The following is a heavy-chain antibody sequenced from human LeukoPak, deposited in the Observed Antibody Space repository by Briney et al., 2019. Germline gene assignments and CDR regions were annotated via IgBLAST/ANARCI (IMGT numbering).Heavy chain of an antibody. CDR1: GFTFSSYS. CDR3: TKVDGVLPDAFDI. Sequence: GGSLRLSCAASGFTFSSYSMNWVRQAPGKGLEWVSSISSSSSYIYYADSVKGRFTISRDNAKNSLYLQMNSLRVEDTALYYCTKVDGVLPDAFDIWGQGTMVTVSS. CDR2: ISSSSSYI. V-gene: IGHV3-21*04. D-gene: IGHD5-24*01. J-gene: IGHJ3*02.